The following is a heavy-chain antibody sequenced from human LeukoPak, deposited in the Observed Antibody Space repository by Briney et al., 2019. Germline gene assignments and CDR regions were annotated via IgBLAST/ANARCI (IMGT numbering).Heavy chain of an antibody. J-gene: IGHJ4*02. V-gene: IGHV1-46*01. Sequence: GASVKVSCKASGYTSTSYYMHWVRQAPGQGLEWMGIINPSGGSTSYAQKFQGRVTMTRDTSTSTVYMDLSSLRSEDTAVCYCARARTGDFDFWGQGTLVTVSS. CDR1: GYTSTSYY. CDR3: ARARTGDFDF. CDR2: INPSGGST. D-gene: IGHD7-27*01.